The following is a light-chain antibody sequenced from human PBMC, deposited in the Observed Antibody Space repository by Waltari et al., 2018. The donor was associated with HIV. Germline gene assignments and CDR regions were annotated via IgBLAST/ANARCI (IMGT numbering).Light chain of an antibody. Sequence: QSALTQPASVSGSPGQSITISCPGTSSDYNSVSWYQHHPGKAPKVIIYEVSNRPSGVSNRFSGSKSGYTASLTISGLQAEDEADYFCTSYISSSTPVFGGGTKVTVL. J-gene: IGLJ3*02. CDR1: SSDYNS. V-gene: IGLV2-14*01. CDR2: EVS. CDR3: TSYISSSTPV.